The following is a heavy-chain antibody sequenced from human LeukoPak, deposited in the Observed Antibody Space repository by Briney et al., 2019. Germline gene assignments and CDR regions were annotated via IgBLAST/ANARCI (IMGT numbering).Heavy chain of an antibody. Sequence: SETLFLTCTVSGYSINSGYYWGWIRQPPGKGLEWIGSIYYSGSTYYNPSLKSRVTISVDTSKNQFSLKLSSVTAADTAVYYCARDSYSSSWYPNWFDPWGQGTLVTVSS. J-gene: IGHJ5*02. CDR1: GYSINSGYY. V-gene: IGHV4-38-2*02. D-gene: IGHD6-13*01. CDR3: ARDSYSSSWYPNWFDP. CDR2: IYYSGST.